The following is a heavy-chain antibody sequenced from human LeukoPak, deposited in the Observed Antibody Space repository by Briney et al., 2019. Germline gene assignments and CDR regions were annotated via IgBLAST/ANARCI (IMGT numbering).Heavy chain of an antibody. Sequence: YPSETLSLTCAVYGGSFSGYYWSWIRQPPGKGLEWIGYIYYSGSTNYNPSLKSRVTISVDTSKNQFSLKLSSVTAADTAVYYCARSTRYYDFWSAPLDPWGQGTLVTVSS. V-gene: IGHV4-59*08. CDR3: ARSTRYYDFWSAPLDP. J-gene: IGHJ5*02. CDR2: IYYSGST. CDR1: GGSFSGYY. D-gene: IGHD3-3*01.